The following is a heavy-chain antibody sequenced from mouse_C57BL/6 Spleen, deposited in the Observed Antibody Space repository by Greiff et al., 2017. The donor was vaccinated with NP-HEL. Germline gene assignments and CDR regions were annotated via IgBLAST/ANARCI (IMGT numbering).Heavy chain of an antibody. V-gene: IGHV5-4*01. Sequence: VKLMESGGGLVKPGGSLKLSCAASGFTFSSYAMSWVRQTPEKRLEWVATISDGGSYTYYPDNVKGRFTISRDNAKNNLYLQMSHLKSEDTAMYYCARDRTGTSFAYWGQGTLVTVSA. D-gene: IGHD4-1*01. CDR1: GFTFSSYA. CDR2: ISDGGSYT. CDR3: ARDRTGTSFAY. J-gene: IGHJ3*01.